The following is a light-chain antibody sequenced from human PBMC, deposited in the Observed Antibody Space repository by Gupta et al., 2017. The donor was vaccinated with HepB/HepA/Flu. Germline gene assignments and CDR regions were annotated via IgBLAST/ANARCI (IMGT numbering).Light chain of an antibody. V-gene: IGKV2-28*01. J-gene: IGKJ4*01. CDR1: QSLLDSNGYNY. CDR2: LGS. Sequence: EIVMTQSPLSLSVTPGEPASISCRSSQSLLDSNGYNYLDWYLQKPGQSPQLLIYLGSNRASRVPDRFSGSGSGTDFTLKISRVEAEDFGVYYCTQGLQTPITFGRGTKVEIK. CDR3: TQGLQTPIT.